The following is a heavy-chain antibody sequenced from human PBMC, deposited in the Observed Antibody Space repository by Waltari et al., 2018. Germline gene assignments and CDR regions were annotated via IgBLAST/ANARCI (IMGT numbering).Heavy chain of an antibody. CDR3: ARDVSYGGFDY. V-gene: IGHV3-20*04. CDR2: LTWNGDRT. CDR1: GFTLDNRG. J-gene: IGHJ4*02. D-gene: IGHD5-18*01. Sequence: EVQLVASGGGVVRPGGFLRLSCAAPGFTLDNRGMNWVRQPPGKGLEWVSGLTWNGDRTYYADSVKGRFTISRDNAKNSLYLQMNSLRAEDTALYYCARDVSYGGFDYWGQGTLVTVSS.